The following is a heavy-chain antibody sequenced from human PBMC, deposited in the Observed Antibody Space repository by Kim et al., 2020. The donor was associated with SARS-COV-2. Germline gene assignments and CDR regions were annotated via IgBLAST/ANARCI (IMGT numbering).Heavy chain of an antibody. V-gene: IGHV3-23*01. CDR1: GFTFSTYA. CDR2: ISGSGGST. J-gene: IGHJ6*01. Sequence: GGSLRLSCAVSGFTFSTYAMNWVRQAPGKGLEWVSIISGSGGSTYYGDSVKGRFTISRDNSNNALYLQMNSLRAEDTAVYYCAKSPGDLWLRGYYYGVDV. CDR3: AKSPGDLWLRGYYYGVDV. D-gene: IGHD5-18*01.